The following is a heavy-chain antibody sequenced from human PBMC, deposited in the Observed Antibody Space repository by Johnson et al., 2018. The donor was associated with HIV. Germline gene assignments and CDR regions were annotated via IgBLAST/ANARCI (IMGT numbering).Heavy chain of an antibody. CDR1: GFTFSSYA. Sequence: MLLVESGGGLVKPGGSLRLSCAASGFTFSSYAMSWVRQAPGKGLEWVSAISGSGGSTYYADSVKGRYTISRDNSKNTLYLQMNSLRADDTAVYYCARAYSYGAFDIWGQGTRVTVSS. D-gene: IGHD5-18*01. V-gene: IGHV3-23*04. CDR3: ARAYSYGAFDI. CDR2: ISGSGGST. J-gene: IGHJ3*02.